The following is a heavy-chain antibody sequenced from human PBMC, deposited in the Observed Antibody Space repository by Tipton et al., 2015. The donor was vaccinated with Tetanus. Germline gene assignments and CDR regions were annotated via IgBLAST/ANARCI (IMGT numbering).Heavy chain of an antibody. CDR2: IDPSDSYT. Sequence: MQLVQSGAEVKKPGESLRISCKGSGYSFTSYWISWVRQMPGKGLEWMGRIDPSDSYTNYSPSLQGHVTISADKSISTAYLQWSSLKASDTAMYYCARQRASAYYYYYGMDVWGQGTTVTVSS. V-gene: IGHV5-10-1*01. CDR3: ARQRASAYYYYYGMDV. J-gene: IGHJ6*02. D-gene: IGHD6-25*01. CDR1: GYSFTSYW.